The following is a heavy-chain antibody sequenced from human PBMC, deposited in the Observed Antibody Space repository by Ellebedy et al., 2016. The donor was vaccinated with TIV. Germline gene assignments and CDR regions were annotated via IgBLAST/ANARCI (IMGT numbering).Heavy chain of an antibody. CDR3: ARDPVGVGPAFDI. J-gene: IGHJ3*02. D-gene: IGHD4-23*01. CDR1: GLTFSSHA. Sequence: GESLKISCAASGLTFSSHAMSWVRPAPGKGLEWVSSISGSGDTTYYADSVKGRFTISRDTSKNTLSLQMNSLRAEDTAVYYCARDPVGVGPAFDIWGQGTIVTVSS. CDR2: ISGSGDTT. V-gene: IGHV3-23*01.